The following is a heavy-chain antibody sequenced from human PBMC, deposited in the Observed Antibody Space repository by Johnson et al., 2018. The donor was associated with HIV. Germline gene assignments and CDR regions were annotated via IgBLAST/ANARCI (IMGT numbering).Heavy chain of an antibody. CDR3: AKNWGSYGSEIDV. CDR2: IYDGDAT. D-gene: IGHD3-10*01. Sequence: VQLVESGGKLIQPGGSLRLSCAASEFTVSSNYMSWVRQAPGKGLEWVSIIYDGDATYYADSVTGRFTISRDISKNTLYLHMNSLRAEDTAVYYCAKNWGSYGSEIDVWGQGTMVTVSS. J-gene: IGHJ3*01. V-gene: IGHV3-53*01. CDR1: EFTVSSNY.